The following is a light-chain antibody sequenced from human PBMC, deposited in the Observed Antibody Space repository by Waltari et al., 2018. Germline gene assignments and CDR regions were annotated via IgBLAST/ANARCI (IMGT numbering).Light chain of an antibody. V-gene: IGLV8-61*01. J-gene: IGLJ3*02. CDR3: LLYMGSGIWV. CDR2: KAY. CDR1: SGSLSTTSY. Sequence: QTVVTQEPSLSVSPGGTVTLTCALSSGSLSTTSYASWYQQRPGQTPRPLLYKAYSRSSGVPDRFSGSILGNKAALIITGAQADDEAVYYCLLYMGSGIWVFGGGTKLTVL.